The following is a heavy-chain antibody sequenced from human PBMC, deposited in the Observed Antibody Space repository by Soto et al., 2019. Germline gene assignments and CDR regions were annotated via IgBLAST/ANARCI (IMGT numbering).Heavy chain of an antibody. CDR3: AKAGRDFWSGRSFFDY. J-gene: IGHJ4*02. CDR1: GYSFTSYW. CDR2: IDPSDSYT. Sequence: PGESLKISCKGSGYSFTSYWISWVRQMPGKGLEWMGRIDPSDSYTNYSPSFQGHVTISADKSISTAYLQWSSLKASDTAVYYCAKAGRDFWSGRSFFDYWGQGTQVTVSS. V-gene: IGHV5-10-1*01. D-gene: IGHD3-3*01.